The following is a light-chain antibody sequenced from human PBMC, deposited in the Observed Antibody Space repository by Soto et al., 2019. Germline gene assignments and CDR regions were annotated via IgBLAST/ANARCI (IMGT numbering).Light chain of an antibody. CDR3: QQYDSAPIT. V-gene: IGKV3-15*01. J-gene: IGKJ5*01. Sequence: ILLTQSPATLSLSPGKRATLSCRASQSVTDNLDWYQQKPGQAPRLLIYGASTRASGIPARFSGSGYGTDFTLTISSLKAEDVAVYYCQQYDSAPITFGHGTRLEIK. CDR1: QSVTDN. CDR2: GAS.